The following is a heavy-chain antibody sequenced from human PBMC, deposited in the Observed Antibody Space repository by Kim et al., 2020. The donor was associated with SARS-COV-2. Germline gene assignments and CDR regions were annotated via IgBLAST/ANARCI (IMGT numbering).Heavy chain of an antibody. J-gene: IGHJ4*02. CDR2: T. D-gene: IGHD3-16*01. CDR3: ARAKGVMVNYDY. V-gene: IGHV1-8*01. Sequence: TGYAQKFQGRVTMTSDTSTSTAYMELSSLRSEDTAVYYCARAKGVMVNYDYWGQGTLVTVSS.